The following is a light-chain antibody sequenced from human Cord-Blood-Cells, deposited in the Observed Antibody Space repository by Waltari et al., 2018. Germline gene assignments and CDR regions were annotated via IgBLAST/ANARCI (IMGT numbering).Light chain of an antibody. CDR1: QSVSSN. J-gene: IGKJ4*01. V-gene: IGKV3-15*01. CDR3: QQYNNWPLLT. CDR2: GAS. Sequence: EIVMTQSPATLSVSPGERATLSCRASQSVSSNLAWYQQKPGQAPRLLIYGASTSATGISARFSGSGSGTEFTLTSSRLQSEDFAVYYCQQYNNWPLLTFGGGTKVEIK.